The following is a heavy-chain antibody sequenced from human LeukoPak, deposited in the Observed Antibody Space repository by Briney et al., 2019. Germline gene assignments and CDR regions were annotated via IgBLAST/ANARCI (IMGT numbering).Heavy chain of an antibody. J-gene: IGHJ5*02. CDR2: MYHSGST. CDR3: ARELAVAGTVTHRFDP. D-gene: IGHD6-19*01. V-gene: IGHV4-38-2*02. CDR1: GYSISSGFY. Sequence: SETLSLTCTVSGYSISSGFYWGWIRQPPGKGLEWIGSMYHSGSTYYNPSLKSRVTISVDTSKNQLSLKLSSVTAADSALYYCARELAVAGTVTHRFDPWGQGTLVTVSS.